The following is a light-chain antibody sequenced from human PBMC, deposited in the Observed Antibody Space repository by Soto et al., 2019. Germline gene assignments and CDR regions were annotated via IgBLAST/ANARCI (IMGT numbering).Light chain of an antibody. J-gene: IGKJ5*01. V-gene: IGKV3-20*01. Sequence: EIVMTQSTATLSVSPGDGATLSCGASRSVSSNLAWFQQKPGQAPRLLIYGASSRATGIPDRFSGGGSGTDFTLTISRLEPEDFAVYYCQQYGSFSITFGQGTRPEI. CDR3: QQYGSFSIT. CDR2: GAS. CDR1: RSVSSN.